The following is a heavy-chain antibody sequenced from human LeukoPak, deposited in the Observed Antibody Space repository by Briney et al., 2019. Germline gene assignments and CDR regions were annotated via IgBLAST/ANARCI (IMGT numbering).Heavy chain of an antibody. CDR2: IYYSGST. D-gene: IGHD2-2*03. CDR1: GGSISSYY. J-gene: IGHJ4*02. Sequence: SETLSLTCTVSGGSISSYYWSWIRQPPGKGLEWIGYIYYSGSTNYNPSLKSRVTISVDTSKNQFSLKLSSVTAADTAVYYCARGGPGYCSSTSCYIARFDYWGQGTLVTVSS. CDR3: ARGGPGYCSSTSCYIARFDY. V-gene: IGHV4-59*01.